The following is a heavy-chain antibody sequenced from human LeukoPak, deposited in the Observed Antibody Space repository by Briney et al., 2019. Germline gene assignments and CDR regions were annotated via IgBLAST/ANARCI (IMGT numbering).Heavy chain of an antibody. D-gene: IGHD6-13*01. CDR2: ISNDNGIT. V-gene: IGHV1-18*01. CDR3: ARDAGYSSSQDAFDI. J-gene: IGHJ3*02. Sequence: GASVKVSCKASGYSFTGYGINWVRQAPGQGLEWMGWISNDNGITNYAQQFQGRVTMDTETYTSTAYMELRSLRSEDTAVYYCARDAGYSSSQDAFDIWGQGTMVTVSS. CDR1: GYSFTGYG.